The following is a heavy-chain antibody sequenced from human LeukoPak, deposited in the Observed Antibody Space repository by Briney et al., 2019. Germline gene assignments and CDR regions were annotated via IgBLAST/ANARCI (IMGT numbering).Heavy chain of an antibody. Sequence: SETLSLTCTVSGGSINSGDYYWSWIRQPPGKGLEWIGYIYYSGSTYYNPSLKSRVTISVDTSKNQFSLKLSSVTAADTAVYYCTRYCSGGSCYENNWFDPWGQGTLVTVSS. CDR3: TRYCSGGSCYENNWFDP. J-gene: IGHJ5*02. D-gene: IGHD2-15*01. CDR2: IYYSGST. CDR1: GGSINSGDYY. V-gene: IGHV4-30-4*01.